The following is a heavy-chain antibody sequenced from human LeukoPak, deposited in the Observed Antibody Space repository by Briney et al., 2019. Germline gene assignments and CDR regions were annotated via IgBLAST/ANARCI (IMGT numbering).Heavy chain of an antibody. D-gene: IGHD2-2*01. CDR3: ASEDIVVVPAAPVGY. CDR1: GFIFDKDW. CDR2: IKGDGSER. V-gene: IGHV3-7*01. J-gene: IGHJ4*02. Sequence: GGSLRLSCEASGFIFDKDWMHWVRQAPGKGLEWVANIKGDGSERNYLGSVRGRFTISRDNAKNSLYLQMNSLRAEDTAVYYCASEDIVVVPAAPVGYWGQGTLVTVSS.